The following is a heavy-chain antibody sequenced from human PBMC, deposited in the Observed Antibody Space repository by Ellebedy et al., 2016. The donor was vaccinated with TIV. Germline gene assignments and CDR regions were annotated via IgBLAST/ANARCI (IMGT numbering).Heavy chain of an antibody. CDR2: IWYDGSNK. V-gene: IGHV3-33*01. Sequence: GGSLRLSXAASGFTFSSYGMHWVRQAPGKGLEWVAVIWYDGSNKYYADSVKGRFTISRDNSKNTLYLQMNSLRAEDTAVYYCARCGGGNSHCYYYMDVWGKGTTVTVSS. CDR3: ARCGGGNSHCYYYMDV. D-gene: IGHD4-23*01. CDR1: GFTFSSYG. J-gene: IGHJ6*03.